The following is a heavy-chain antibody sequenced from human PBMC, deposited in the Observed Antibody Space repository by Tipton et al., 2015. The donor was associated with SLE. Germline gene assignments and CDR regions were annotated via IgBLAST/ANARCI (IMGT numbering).Heavy chain of an antibody. D-gene: IGHD4-17*01. CDR3: AKVVEATVTYFDY. V-gene: IGHV1-2*02. CDR2: INPNSGGT. J-gene: IGHJ4*02. CDR1: GYTFTGYY. Sequence: QVQLVQSGAEVKKPGASVKVSCKASGYTFTGYYMHWARQAPGQGLEWMGWINPNSGGTNYAQKFQGRVTMTRDTSISTAYMERSRLRSDVTAVYYCAKVVEATVTYFDYWGQGTLVTVSS.